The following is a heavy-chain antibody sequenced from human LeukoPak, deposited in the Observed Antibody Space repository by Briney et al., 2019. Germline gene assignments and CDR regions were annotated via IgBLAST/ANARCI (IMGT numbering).Heavy chain of an antibody. Sequence: ASVKVSCKASGYTFTSYGISWVRQAPGQGLEWMGWISAYNGNTNYAQKLQGRVTMTTDTSTSTAYMELRSLRSDDTAVYYCARAPSVGATPSGFDYWGQGTLVTVSS. J-gene: IGHJ4*02. CDR3: ARAPSVGATPSGFDY. CDR1: GYTFTSYG. CDR2: ISAYNGNT. D-gene: IGHD1-26*01. V-gene: IGHV1-18*01.